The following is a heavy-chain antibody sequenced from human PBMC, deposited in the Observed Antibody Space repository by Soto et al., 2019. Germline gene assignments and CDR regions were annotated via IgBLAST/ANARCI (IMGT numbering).Heavy chain of an antibody. CDR1: GFTFSDYY. V-gene: IGHV3-11*01. J-gene: IGHJ6*02. CDR3: ARDPVAARAWYYYYGIDV. D-gene: IGHD6-6*01. CDR2: ISSSGSTI. Sequence: GGSLRLSCAASGFTFSDYYMSWIRQAPGKGLEWVSYISSSGSTIYYADSVKGRFTISRDNAKNSLYLQMNSLRAEDTAVYYCARDPVAARAWYYYYGIDVWGQGTTVTVYS.